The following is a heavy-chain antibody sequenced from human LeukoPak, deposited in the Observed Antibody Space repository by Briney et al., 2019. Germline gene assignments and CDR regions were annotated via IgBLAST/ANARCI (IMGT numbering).Heavy chain of an antibody. D-gene: IGHD1-26*01. Sequence: GGSLRLSCAASGFTFTSYSMNWVRQAPEKGLEWVSTISGGGGSTYYADSVKGRFTISRDNSKNTLYLQVNSLRAEDTAVYYCAKGGKWDVTPFDYWGQGTLVTVSS. V-gene: IGHV3-23*01. J-gene: IGHJ4*02. CDR2: ISGGGGST. CDR3: AKGGKWDVTPFDY. CDR1: GFTFTSYS.